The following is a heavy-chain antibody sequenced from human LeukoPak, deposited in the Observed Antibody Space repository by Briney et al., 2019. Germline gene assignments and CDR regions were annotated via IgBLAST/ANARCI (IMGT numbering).Heavy chain of an antibody. CDR3: ATLPRGHLFDS. CDR1: GDTLTELS. CDR2: FVPEDGET. D-gene: IGHD3-10*01. J-gene: IGHJ4*02. V-gene: IGHV1-24*01. Sequence: ASVKVSCKLSGDTLTELSMHWVRQSPGKGLEGMGGFVPEDGETIYAQKCQGRVTMTEDTSTDTAYMELSSLRSDDTAVYFCATLPRGHLFDSWGQGTLVTVSS.